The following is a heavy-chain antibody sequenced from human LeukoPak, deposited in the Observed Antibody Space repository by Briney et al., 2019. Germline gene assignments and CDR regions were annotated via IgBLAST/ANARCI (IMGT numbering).Heavy chain of an antibody. CDR2: IKPDSGSS. J-gene: IGHJ4*02. V-gene: IGHV1-2*02. CDR1: GYTFTAYY. Sequence: GASVKVSCKASGYTFTAYYIHWLRQAPGQGPEWMGWIKPDSGSSHYAQKFQGRVTMTRDTSSNSAYMYLTRLKSDDTAVYYCARARVPIAVAGPYYFDYWGQGALVTVSS. D-gene: IGHD6-19*01. CDR3: ARARVPIAVAGPYYFDY.